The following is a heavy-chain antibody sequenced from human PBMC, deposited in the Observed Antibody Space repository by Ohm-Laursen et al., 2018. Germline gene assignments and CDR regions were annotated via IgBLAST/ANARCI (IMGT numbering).Heavy chain of an antibody. V-gene: IGHV1-69*04. J-gene: IGHJ2*01. Sequence: SVKVSCKASGGTFSSYAISWVRQAPGQGLEWMGRIIPILGIANYAQKFQGRVTITADKSTSTAYMELSSLRSEDTAVYYCARDPFAVGWYFDLWGRGTLVTVSS. CDR2: IIPILGIA. CDR3: ARDPFAVGWYFDL. CDR1: GGTFSSYA. D-gene: IGHD1-26*01.